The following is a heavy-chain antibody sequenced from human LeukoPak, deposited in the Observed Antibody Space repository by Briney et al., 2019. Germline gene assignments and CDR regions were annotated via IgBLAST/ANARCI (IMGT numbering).Heavy chain of an antibody. V-gene: IGHV3-30*04. D-gene: IGHD3-22*01. J-gene: IGHJ4*02. CDR1: GFTFSSYA. CDR3: ARATIVLVITNLLDF. CDR2: ISYDGSNK. Sequence: PGGSLTLSCAASGFTFSSYAKHWVRQAPGKGLEGVAVISYDGSNKYYADSVKGRFTISRDNSKNPLYLQMNTLKAEDTAVYYCARATIVLVITNLLDFWGQGTLVTVSS.